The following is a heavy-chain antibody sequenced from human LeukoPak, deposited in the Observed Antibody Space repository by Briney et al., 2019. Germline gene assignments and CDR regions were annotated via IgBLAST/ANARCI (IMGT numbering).Heavy chain of an antibody. J-gene: IGHJ4*02. Sequence: SETLSLTCAVYGGSFSGYYWSWIRQPPGKGLDWIGEINHSGSTNYNPSLKSRVTISVDTSKNQFSLKLSSVTAADTAVYYCARLSSGWPYYFDYWGQGTLVTVSS. CDR2: INHSGST. CDR1: GGSFSGYY. CDR3: ARLSSGWPYYFDY. D-gene: IGHD6-19*01. V-gene: IGHV4-34*01.